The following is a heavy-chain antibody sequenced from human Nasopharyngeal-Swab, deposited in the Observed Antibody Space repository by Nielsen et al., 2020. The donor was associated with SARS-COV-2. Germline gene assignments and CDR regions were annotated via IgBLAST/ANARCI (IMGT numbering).Heavy chain of an antibody. D-gene: IGHD3-10*01. V-gene: IGHV5-51*01. J-gene: IGHJ4*02. CDR2: IYPGDSDT. CDR3: ARTPYYYGSGSLDY. CDR1: GDSFTSYW. Sequence: KVSCKGSGDSFTSYWIGWVRQMPGKGLEWMGIIYPGDSDTRYSPSFQGQVTISADKSISTAYLQWSSLKASDTAMYYCARTPYYYGSGSLDYWGQGTLVTVSS.